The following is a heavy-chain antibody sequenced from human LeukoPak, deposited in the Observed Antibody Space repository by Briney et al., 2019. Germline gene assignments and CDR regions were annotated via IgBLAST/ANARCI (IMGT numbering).Heavy chain of an antibody. D-gene: IGHD3-16*01. V-gene: IGHV3-48*04. CDR1: GFTFSSYS. J-gene: IGHJ5*02. CDR3: ARGGPRGWFDP. Sequence: GGSLRLSCAASGFTFSSYSMNWVRQAPGKGLEWVSYISSSSSTIYYADSVKGRFTISRDNAKNSLYLQMNSLRAEDTAVYYCARGGPRGWFDPRGQGTLVTVSS. CDR2: ISSSSSTI.